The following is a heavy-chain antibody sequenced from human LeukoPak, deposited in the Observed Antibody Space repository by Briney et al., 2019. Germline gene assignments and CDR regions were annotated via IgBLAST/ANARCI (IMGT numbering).Heavy chain of an antibody. CDR2: INSDGSEG. CDR3: ARSSYSSSSSV. J-gene: IGHJ3*01. V-gene: IGHV3-7*03. Sequence: LXXXXXXXGXTFXGFWMSWSRQAPXKXLEWVASINSDGSEGYYADVVKGRFTISRDNAKNSLYLQINSLRAEDTAVYYCARSSYSSSSSVWGQGTMVTVSS. CDR1: GXTFXGFW. D-gene: IGHD6-6*01.